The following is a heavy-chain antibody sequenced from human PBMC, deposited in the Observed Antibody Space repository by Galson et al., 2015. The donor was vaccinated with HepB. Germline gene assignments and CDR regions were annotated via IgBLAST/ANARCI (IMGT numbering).Heavy chain of an antibody. CDR3: ARAISIAAAISRFDP. Sequence: LSLTCAVYGGSISSGGYYWSWIRQHPGKGLEWIGYIYYSGSTYYNPSLMSRVTISVDTSKNQFSLRLSSVTAADTAVYYCARAISIAAAISRFDPWGQGTLVTVSS. CDR1: GGSISSGGYY. CDR2: IYYSGST. V-gene: IGHV4-31*11. J-gene: IGHJ5*02. D-gene: IGHD6-25*01.